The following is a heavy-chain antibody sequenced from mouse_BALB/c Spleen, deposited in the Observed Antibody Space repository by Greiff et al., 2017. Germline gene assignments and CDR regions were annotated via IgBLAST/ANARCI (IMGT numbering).Heavy chain of an antibody. CDR2: ISSGGSYT. CDR3: ARDYYGSSIYAMDY. CDR1: GFTFSSYA. V-gene: IGHV5-9-4*01. J-gene: IGHJ4*01. D-gene: IGHD1-1*01. Sequence: EVNVVESGGGLVKPGGSLKLSCAASGFTFSSYAMSWVRQSPEKRLEWVAEISSGGSYTYYPDTVTGRFTISRDNAKNTLYLEMSSLRSEDTAMYYCARDYYGSSIYAMDYWGQGTSVTVSS.